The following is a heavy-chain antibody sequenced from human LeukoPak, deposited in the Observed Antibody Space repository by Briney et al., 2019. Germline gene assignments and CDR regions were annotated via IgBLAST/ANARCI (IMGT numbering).Heavy chain of an antibody. CDR3: ARGPSGIAADLFYYYYGMDA. V-gene: IGHV4-31*03. D-gene: IGHD6-25*01. J-gene: IGHJ6*02. CDR2: IYYSGST. CDR1: GGSISSGGYY. Sequence: PSETLSLTCTVSGGSISSGGYYWSWIRQHPGKGLEWIGYIYYSGSTYYNPSLKSRVTISVDTSKNQFSLKLSSVTAADTAVYYCARGPSGIAADLFYYYYGMDAWGQGTTVTVSS.